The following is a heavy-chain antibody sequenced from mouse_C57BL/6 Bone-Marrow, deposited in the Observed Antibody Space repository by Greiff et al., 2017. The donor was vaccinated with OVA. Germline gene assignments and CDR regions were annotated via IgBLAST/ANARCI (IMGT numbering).Heavy chain of an antibody. Sequence: VKVVESGGDLVKPGGSLKLSCAASGFTFSSYGMSWVRQTPDKRLEWVATISSGGSYTYYPDSVKGRFTIPRDNAKNTLYLQMSSLKSEDTAMYYCAREGPYYYGSSSLAMDYWGQGTSVTVSS. D-gene: IGHD1-1*01. CDR3: AREGPYYYGSSSLAMDY. CDR2: ISSGGSYT. J-gene: IGHJ4*01. V-gene: IGHV5-6*02. CDR1: GFTFSSYG.